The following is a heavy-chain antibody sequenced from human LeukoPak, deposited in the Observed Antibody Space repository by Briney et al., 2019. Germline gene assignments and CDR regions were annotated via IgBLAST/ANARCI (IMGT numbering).Heavy chain of an antibody. J-gene: IGHJ4*02. V-gene: IGHV3-7*01. CDR1: GFSFSNYW. Sequence: GGSLRLSCVASGFSFSNYWMTWVRQIPGKGPEWVASIKQDGSVKYYADSVKGRFTISRDNAKNSLYLQMNSLYCAKWDIYSGFYYIDSWGQGTLATVSS. CDR3: FYYIDS. D-gene: IGHD1-26*01. CDR2: IKQDGSVK.